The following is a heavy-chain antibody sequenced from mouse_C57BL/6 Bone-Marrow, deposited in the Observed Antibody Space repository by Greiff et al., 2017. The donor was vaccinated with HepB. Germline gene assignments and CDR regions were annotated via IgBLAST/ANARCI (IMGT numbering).Heavy chain of an antibody. J-gene: IGHJ3*01. CDR3: ARDYYGSSYVAWVAY. CDR1: GYTFTSYG. V-gene: IGHV1-81*01. Sequence: VQLQQSGAELARPGASVKLSCKASGYTFTSYGISWVKQRTGQGLEWIGEIYPRSGNTYYNEKFKGKATLTADKSSSTAYMELRSLTSEDSAVYFCARDYYGSSYVAWVAYWGQGTLVTVSA. D-gene: IGHD1-1*01. CDR2: IYPRSGNT.